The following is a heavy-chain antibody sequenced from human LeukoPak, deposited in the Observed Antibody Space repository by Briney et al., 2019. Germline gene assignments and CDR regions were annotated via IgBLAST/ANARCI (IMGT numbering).Heavy chain of an antibody. CDR3: AHSPLVGYSLGNWFDP. V-gene: IGHV2-5*01. Sequence: TLSLTCTVSGGSISSYYWSWIRQPPGKALEWLALIYWNDDKRCSPSLKSRLTITKDTSKNQVVLTMTNMDPVDTATYYCAHSPLVGYSLGNWFDPWGQGTLVTVSS. CDR2: IYWNDDK. CDR1: GGSISSYYW. D-gene: IGHD5-18*01. J-gene: IGHJ5*02.